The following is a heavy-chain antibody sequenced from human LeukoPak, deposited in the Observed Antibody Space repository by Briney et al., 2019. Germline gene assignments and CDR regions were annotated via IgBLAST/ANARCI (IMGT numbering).Heavy chain of an antibody. D-gene: IGHD3-22*01. CDR2: IKHDGSEK. CDR1: GFTFSRHW. J-gene: IGHJ4*02. Sequence: GGSLRLSCAASGFTFSRHWMTWVRQAPGKGLEWVANIKHDGSEKNYVDSVKGRFTISSDNAKNSLYLQMNSLRAEDTAVYYCATPLDYYDRSDSHQGGDWGQGTLVTVSS. CDR3: ATPLDYYDRSDSHQGGD. V-gene: IGHV3-7*03.